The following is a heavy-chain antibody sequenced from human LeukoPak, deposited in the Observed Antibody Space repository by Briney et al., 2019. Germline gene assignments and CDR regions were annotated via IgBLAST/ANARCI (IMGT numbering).Heavy chain of an antibody. D-gene: IGHD5-12*01. CDR2: INPNSGGT. V-gene: IGHV1-2*03. CDR1: GYTFTGYY. Sequence: LVASVKVSCKASGYTFTGYYMHWVRHAPGQGLEWMGWINPNSGGTNYAQKFQGRVTMTRDTSISTAYMELSRLRSSDTAVYYCARDMSDSGYDQNDYWGQGTLVTVSS. J-gene: IGHJ4*02. CDR3: ARDMSDSGYDQNDY.